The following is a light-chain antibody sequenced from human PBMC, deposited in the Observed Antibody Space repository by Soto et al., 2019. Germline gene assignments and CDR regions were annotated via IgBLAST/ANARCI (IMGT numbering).Light chain of an antibody. J-gene: IGLJ3*02. Sequence: QSVLTQTPSASGTPGQRVTISCSGSSSNIGTDYVYWYQQLPGTAPKLLIYRNNQRPSGVPDRFSGSKSGTSASLAISGLRSEDEADYYCVGWDDSLSGVVFGGGTNLTVL. CDR2: RNN. V-gene: IGLV1-47*01. CDR1: SSNIGTDY. CDR3: VGWDDSLSGVV.